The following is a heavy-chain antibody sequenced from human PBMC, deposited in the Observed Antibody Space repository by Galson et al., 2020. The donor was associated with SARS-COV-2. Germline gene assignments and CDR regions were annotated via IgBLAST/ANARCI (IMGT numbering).Heavy chain of an antibody. D-gene: IGHD5-12*01. Sequence: GSLRLSCAASGFTFSSYSMNWVRQAPGKGLEWVSYISSSSSTIYYADSVKGRFTISRDNAKNSLYLQMNSLRDEDTAVYYCARATVTYYYYGMDVWGQGTTVTVSS. J-gene: IGHJ6*02. V-gene: IGHV3-48*02. CDR1: GFTFSSYS. CDR3: ARATVTYYYYGMDV. CDR2: ISSSSSTI.